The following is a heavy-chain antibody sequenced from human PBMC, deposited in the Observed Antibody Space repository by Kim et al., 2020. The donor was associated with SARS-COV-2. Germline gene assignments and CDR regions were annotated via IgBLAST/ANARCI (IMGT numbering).Heavy chain of an antibody. CDR3: TSSSSYWYFNL. D-gene: IGHD2-2*01. CDR2: INNSPTYV. Sequence: GGSLRLSCAASGFPFSTYGMNWVRRAPGKGLEWVSSINNSPTYVYYADSVKGRFTISRDNAKNSLYLQMNSLRAEDSAVYYCTSSSSYWYFNLWGRGTLVTVSS. V-gene: IGHV3-21*01. CDR1: GFPFSTYG. J-gene: IGHJ2*01.